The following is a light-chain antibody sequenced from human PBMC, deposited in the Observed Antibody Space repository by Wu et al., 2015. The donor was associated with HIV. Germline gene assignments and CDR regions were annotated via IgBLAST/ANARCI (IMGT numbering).Light chain of an antibody. CDR2: KAS. Sequence: DIQMTQSPSTLSASVGDRVTITCRASQSISSWLAWYQQKPGKAPKLLIYKASSLESGVPSRFSGGGSGTEFTLTISSLQPDDFATYYCQQYNTYPSFGQGTKLEIK. V-gene: IGKV1-5*03. J-gene: IGKJ2*03. CDR3: QQYNTYPS. CDR1: QSISSW.